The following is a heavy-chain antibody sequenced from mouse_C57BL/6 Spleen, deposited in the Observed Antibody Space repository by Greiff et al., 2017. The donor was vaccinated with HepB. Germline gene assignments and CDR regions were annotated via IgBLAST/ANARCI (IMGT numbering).Heavy chain of an antibody. CDR2: IDPSDSYT. D-gene: IGHD2-5*01. J-gene: IGHJ3*01. CDR3: ARSPYYSNVDWFAY. Sequence: QVQLQQPGAELVMPGASVKLSCKASGYTFTSYWMHWVKQRPGQGLEWIGEIDPSDSYTNYNQKFKGKSTLTVDKSSSTAYMQHSSLTSEDSAVYYCARSPYYSNVDWFAYWGRGTLVTVSA. CDR1: GYTFTSYW. V-gene: IGHV1-69*01.